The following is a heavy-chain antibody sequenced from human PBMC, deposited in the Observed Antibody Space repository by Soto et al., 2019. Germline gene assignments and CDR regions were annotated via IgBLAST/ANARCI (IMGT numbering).Heavy chain of an antibody. D-gene: IGHD2-15*01. CDR1: GGSISSFNYF. CDR2: LYYSGNT. Sequence: QLQLQESGPGLVKPSETLSLTCTVSGGSISSFNYFWGWIRQPPGKGLEWIGSLYYSGNTYYNPSLQSRVTLSVDTSKKQCTLTLRSVTAADTAVYYCARGGCSTFNWFDPWGQGTLVTVSP. V-gene: IGHV4-39*01. CDR3: ARGGCSTFNWFDP. J-gene: IGHJ5*02.